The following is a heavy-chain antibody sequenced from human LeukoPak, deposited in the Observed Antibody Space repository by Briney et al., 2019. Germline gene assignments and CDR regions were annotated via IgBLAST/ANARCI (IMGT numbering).Heavy chain of an antibody. J-gene: IGHJ4*02. Sequence: GASVKVSCKASGCTFTSYGISWVRQAPGQGLEWMGWISAYNGNTNYAQKLQGRVTMTTDTSASTAYMELRSLRSDDTAVYYCARDPRGYSGYDRDYWGQGTLVTVSS. V-gene: IGHV1-18*01. CDR1: GCTFTSYG. D-gene: IGHD5-12*01. CDR2: ISAYNGNT. CDR3: ARDPRGYSGYDRDY.